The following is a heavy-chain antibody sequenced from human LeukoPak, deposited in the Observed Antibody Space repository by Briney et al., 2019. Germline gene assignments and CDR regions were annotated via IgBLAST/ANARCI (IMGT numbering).Heavy chain of an antibody. CDR2: INWNGGST. Sequence: PGGSLRLSRAASGFTFDDYGMSWVRQAPGKGLEWVSGINWNGGSTGYADSVKGRFTISRDNAKNSLYLQMNSLRAEDTALYYCARVEGKNDFWSGDYKDYYYYMDVWGKGATVTVSS. J-gene: IGHJ6*03. V-gene: IGHV3-20*04. CDR3: ARVEGKNDFWSGDYKDYYYYMDV. CDR1: GFTFDDYG. D-gene: IGHD3-3*01.